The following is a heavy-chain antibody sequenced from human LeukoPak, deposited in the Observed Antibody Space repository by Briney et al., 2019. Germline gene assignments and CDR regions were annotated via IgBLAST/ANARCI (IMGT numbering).Heavy chain of an antibody. V-gene: IGHV3-30*01. CDR1: GLTFSAAW. CDR2: ISYDGSNK. J-gene: IGHJ4*02. Sequence: GGSLRLSCAASGLTFSAAWMNWVRQAPGKGLEWVAVISYDGSNKYYADSVKGRFTISRDNSKNTLYLQMDSLRAEDTAVYYCARGLAVAGTDYWGQGTLVTVSS. D-gene: IGHD6-19*01. CDR3: ARGLAVAGTDY.